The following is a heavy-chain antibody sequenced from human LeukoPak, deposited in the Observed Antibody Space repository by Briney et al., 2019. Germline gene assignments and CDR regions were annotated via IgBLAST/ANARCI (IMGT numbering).Heavy chain of an antibody. V-gene: IGHV3-33*01. J-gene: IGHJ4*02. CDR3: ARDRDSSGYIADC. CDR2: IWYDGSNK. D-gene: IGHD3-22*01. Sequence: GGSLRLSCAASGFTFSSYGMHWVRQAPGKGLEWVAVIWYDGSNKYYADSVKGRFTISRDNSKNTLYLQMNSLRAEDTAVYYCARDRDSSGYIADCWGQGTLVTVSS. CDR1: GFTFSSYG.